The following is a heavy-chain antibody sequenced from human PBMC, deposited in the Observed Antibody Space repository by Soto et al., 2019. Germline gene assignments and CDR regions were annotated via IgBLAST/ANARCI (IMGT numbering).Heavy chain of an antibody. CDR3: ARHPERIAQIGWFDP. Sequence: GGSLRLSCAASGFTFSDHYMTWIRQAPGKGLEWLSYVSTSSSYTNYADSVKGRFTISRDNAKNSLYLQMNSLRAEDTAVYYCARHPERIAQIGWFDPWGQGTLVTVSS. D-gene: IGHD6-13*01. V-gene: IGHV3-11*06. CDR1: GFTFSDHY. J-gene: IGHJ5*02. CDR2: VSTSSSYT.